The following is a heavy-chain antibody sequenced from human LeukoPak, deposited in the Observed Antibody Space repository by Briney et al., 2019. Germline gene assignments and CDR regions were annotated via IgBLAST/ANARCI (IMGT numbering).Heavy chain of an antibody. J-gene: IGHJ4*02. CDR1: GFTFISYW. CDR3: ARDAPGNTALDY. V-gene: IGHV3-74*01. CDR2: INVYGSST. Sequence: PGGSLRLSCAASGFTFISYWMHWVRQAPGKGLVWVSRINVYGSSTDFADSVKCRFTLSRDNAKNTLYLQMNSLRAEDTAVYYCARDAPGNTALDYWGQGTLVTVSS. D-gene: IGHD5-18*01.